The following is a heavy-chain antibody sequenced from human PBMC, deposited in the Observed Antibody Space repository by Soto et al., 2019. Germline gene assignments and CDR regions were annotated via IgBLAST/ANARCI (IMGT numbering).Heavy chain of an antibody. CDR2: ISSSSSYI. D-gene: IGHD3-3*01. CDR3: ARVGNYDFWSGYPYYYYYYMDV. Sequence: GGSLRLSCAASGFTFSSYSMNWVRQAPGKGLEWVSSISSSSSYIYYADSVKGRFTISRDNAKNSLYLQMNSLRAEDTAAYYCARVGNYDFWSGYPYYYYYYMDVWGKGTTVTVSS. V-gene: IGHV3-21*01. CDR1: GFTFSSYS. J-gene: IGHJ6*03.